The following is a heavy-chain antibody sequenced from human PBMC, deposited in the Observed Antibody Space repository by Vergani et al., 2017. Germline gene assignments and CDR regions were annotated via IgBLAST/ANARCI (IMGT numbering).Heavy chain of an antibody. V-gene: IGHV1-69*04. CDR3: ARCSLYSSGWYTQLFFDY. D-gene: IGHD6-19*01. J-gene: IGHJ4*02. Sequence: QVQLVQSGAEVKKPGSSVKVSCKASGGTFSSYAISWVRQAPGQGLEWMGRIIPILGIANYAQKFQGRVTITADKSTSTAYMELSSLRSEDTAVYYCARCSLYSSGWYTQLFFDYWGQGTLVTVSS. CDR2: IIPILGIA. CDR1: GGTFSSYA.